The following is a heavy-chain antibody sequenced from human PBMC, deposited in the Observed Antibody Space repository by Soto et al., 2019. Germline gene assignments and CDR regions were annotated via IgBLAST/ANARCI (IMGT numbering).Heavy chain of an antibody. J-gene: IGHJ4*02. Sequence: GASVKVSCKASGCTFTSYYMHWVRQAPGQGLEWMGGIIPMYPNTNYAQKFKGRLTINADKSTSTAYMEMSSLRSEDTAMYYCARDGDPADYGYWGQGTLVTVSS. CDR2: IIPMYPNT. D-gene: IGHD2-21*01. CDR1: GCTFTSYY. V-gene: IGHV1-46*01. CDR3: ARDGDPADYGY.